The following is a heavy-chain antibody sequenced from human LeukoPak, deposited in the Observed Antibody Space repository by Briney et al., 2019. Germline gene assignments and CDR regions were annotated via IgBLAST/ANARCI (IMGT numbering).Heavy chain of an antibody. V-gene: IGHV4-4*02. CDR3: ARTGTTVSNWFDP. CDR1: GGSISSSNW. J-gene: IGHJ5*02. Sequence: SETLSLTCAVSGGSISSSNWWSWVRQPPGRGRDGIGEIYHSGSTNYNPSLKSRVTISVDKSKNQFSLKLSSVTAADTAVYYCARTGTTVSNWFDPWGQGTLVTVSS. D-gene: IGHD4-17*01. CDR2: IYHSGST.